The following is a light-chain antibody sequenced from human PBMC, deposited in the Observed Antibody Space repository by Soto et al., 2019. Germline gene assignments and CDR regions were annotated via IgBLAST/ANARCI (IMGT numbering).Light chain of an antibody. CDR2: RAS. J-gene: IGKJ4*01. CDR3: QQYGSSPFT. CDR1: QRVGSSY. V-gene: IGKV3-20*01. Sequence: VLAQSLSTLSVSPGEGATLSCKATQRVGSSYLAWYQQKPGQAPTLLTYRASSRATGIPDRFSGSGSGTDFMLTISRLEPEDFAVYFCQQYGSSPFTFGGGTKVDIK.